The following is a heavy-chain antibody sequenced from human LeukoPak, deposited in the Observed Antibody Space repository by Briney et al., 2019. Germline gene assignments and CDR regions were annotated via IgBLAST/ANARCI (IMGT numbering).Heavy chain of an antibody. D-gene: IGHD3-22*01. CDR2: IKPSGGGT. CDR1: GYTFTNYY. V-gene: IGHV1-46*01. CDR3: ARDHFDSSGYYYLLGYFEH. J-gene: IGHJ1*01. Sequence: ASVKVSCKASGYTFTNYYVHWVRQAPGQGLEWMGIIKPSGGGTSYALKFQGRVTMTRDTSTSTAYMELSSLRSADTAVYYCARDHFDSSGYYYLLGYFEHWGQGTLVAVSS.